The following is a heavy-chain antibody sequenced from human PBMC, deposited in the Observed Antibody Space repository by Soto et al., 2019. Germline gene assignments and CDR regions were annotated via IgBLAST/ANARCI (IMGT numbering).Heavy chain of an antibody. CDR3: ARGELVVTAIGEVCWFDP. J-gene: IGHJ5*02. Sequence: QVQLQESGPGLVKPSQTLSLTCTVSGGSISSGDYYWSWIRQPPGKGLEWIGYIYYSGSTYYNLSLKSRVTISVDTSKNQFSLKLSSVTAADTAVYYCARGELVVTAIGEVCWFDPWGQGTLVTVSS. CDR1: GGSISSGDYY. V-gene: IGHV4-30-4*01. D-gene: IGHD2-21*02. CDR2: IYYSGST.